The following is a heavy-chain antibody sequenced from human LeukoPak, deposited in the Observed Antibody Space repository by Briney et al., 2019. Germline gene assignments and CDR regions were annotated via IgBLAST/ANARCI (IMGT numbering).Heavy chain of an antibody. CDR3: ARLDSSGWNYYYMDV. CDR2: IYPGDSDT. D-gene: IGHD6-25*01. V-gene: IGHV5-51*01. Sequence: GESLKISCKGSGYSFTSYWIGWVRQMPGKGLEWMGIIYPGDSDTRYSPSFQGQVTISADKSISTAYLQWSSLKAPDTAMYYCARLDSSGWNYYYMDVWGKGTTVTVSS. J-gene: IGHJ6*03. CDR1: GYSFTSYW.